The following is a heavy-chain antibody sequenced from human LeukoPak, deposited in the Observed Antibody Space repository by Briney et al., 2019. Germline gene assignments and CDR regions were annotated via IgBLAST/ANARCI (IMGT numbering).Heavy chain of an antibody. V-gene: IGHV4-39*07. Sequence: SETLSLTCTVSGGSISSSSYYWGWIRQPPGKGLEWIGSIYYSGSTYYNPSLKSRVTISVDTSKNQFSLKLSSVTAADTAVYYCAREGGTTMIVVVGSFDIWGQGTMVTVSS. D-gene: IGHD3-22*01. CDR1: GGSISSSSYY. CDR3: AREGGTTMIVVVGSFDI. J-gene: IGHJ3*02. CDR2: IYYSGST.